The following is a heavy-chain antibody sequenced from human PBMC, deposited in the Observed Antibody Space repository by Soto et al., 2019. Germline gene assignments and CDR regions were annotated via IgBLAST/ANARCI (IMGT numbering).Heavy chain of an antibody. D-gene: IGHD1-26*01. CDR3: ARDRASGSYYYYYGMDV. Sequence: GGSLRLSCAASGFTFSSYAMHWVRQAPGKGLEWVAVISYDGSNKYYADSVKGRFTISRDNSKNTLYLQMNSLRAEDTAVYSCARDRASGSYYYYYGMDVWGQGTTVTVSS. J-gene: IGHJ6*02. V-gene: IGHV3-30*04. CDR2: ISYDGSNK. CDR1: GFTFSSYA.